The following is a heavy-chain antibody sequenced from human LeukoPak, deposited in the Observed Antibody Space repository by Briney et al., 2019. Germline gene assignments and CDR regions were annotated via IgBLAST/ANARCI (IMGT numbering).Heavy chain of an antibody. CDR1: GYTFTSYG. CDR2: MNPNSGNT. V-gene: IGHV1-8*02. CDR3: ARGYWLPTEYYYYYGMDV. J-gene: IGHJ6*02. Sequence: ASVKVSCKASGYTFTSYGISWVRQATGQGLEWMGWMNPNSGNTGYAQKFQGRVTMTRNTSISTAYMELSSLRSEDTAVYYCARGYWLPTEYYYYYGMDVWGQGTTVTVSS. D-gene: IGHD1-14*01.